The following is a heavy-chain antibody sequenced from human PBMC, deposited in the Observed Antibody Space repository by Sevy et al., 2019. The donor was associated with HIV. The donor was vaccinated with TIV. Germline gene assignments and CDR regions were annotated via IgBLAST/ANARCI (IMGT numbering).Heavy chain of an antibody. D-gene: IGHD3-10*01. CDR2: FDPEDGET. CDR1: GYTLTELS. CDR3: ATGPYYYGSGSYYNEGWFDS. V-gene: IGHV1-24*01. Sequence: ASVKVSCKVSGYTLTELSMHWVRQAPGKGLEWMGGFDPEDGETIYAQKFQGRVTMTEDTSTDTAYMELSSLRSEDTAVYYCATGPYYYGSGSYYNEGWFDSRGQGTLVTVSS. J-gene: IGHJ5*01.